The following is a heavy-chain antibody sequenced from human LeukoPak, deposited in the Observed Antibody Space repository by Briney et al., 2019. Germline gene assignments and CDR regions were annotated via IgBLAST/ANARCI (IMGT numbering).Heavy chain of an antibody. V-gene: IGHV3-7*03. CDR3: ARGPSYGPYYFDY. CDR1: GFTFSSYW. J-gene: IGHJ4*02. D-gene: IGHD3-10*01. Sequence: GGSLRLSCAASGFTFSSYWMSWVRQAPVKGLEWVANIKQDGSEKYYVDSVKGRFTISRDNAKNSLYLQMNSLRAEDTAVYYCARGPSYGPYYFDYWGQGTLVTVSS. CDR2: IKQDGSEK.